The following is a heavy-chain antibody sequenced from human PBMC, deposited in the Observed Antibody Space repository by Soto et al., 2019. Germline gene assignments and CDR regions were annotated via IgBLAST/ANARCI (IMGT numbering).Heavy chain of an antibody. D-gene: IGHD3-3*01. J-gene: IGHJ6*02. CDR3: AKGIQYYDFWSGYLRKTIYYGMDV. CDR2: ISGSGGST. V-gene: IGHV3-23*01. Sequence: HPGGSLRLSCAASGFTFSSYAMSWVRQAPGKGLEWVSAISGSGGSTYYADSVKGRFTISRDNSKNTLYLQMNSLRAEDTAVYYCAKGIQYYDFWSGYLRKTIYYGMDVWGQGTTVTVSS. CDR1: GFTFSSYA.